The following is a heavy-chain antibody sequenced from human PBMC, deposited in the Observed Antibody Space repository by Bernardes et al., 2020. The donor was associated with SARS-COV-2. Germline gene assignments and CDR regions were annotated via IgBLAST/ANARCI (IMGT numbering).Heavy chain of an antibody. J-gene: IGHJ6*02. CDR3: ARVGDIVVVPAAIPDYYYYGMDV. D-gene: IGHD2-2*02. CDR1: GYTFTSYG. Sequence: ASVKVSCKASGYTFTSYGISWVRQAPGQGLEWMGWISAYNGNTNYAQKLQGRVTMTTDTSTSTAYMELRSLRSDDTAVYYCARVGDIVVVPAAIPDYYYYGMDVWGQGTTVTVSS. CDR2: ISAYNGNT. V-gene: IGHV1-18*01.